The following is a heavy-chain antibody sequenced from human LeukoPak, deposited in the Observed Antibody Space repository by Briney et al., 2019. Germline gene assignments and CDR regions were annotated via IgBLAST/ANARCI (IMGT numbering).Heavy chain of an antibody. D-gene: IGHD3-3*01. Sequence: SETLSLTCTVSGGSISSGGYYWGWIRQPPGKGLEWIGSIYYSGSTYYNPSLKSRVTISVDTSKNQFSLKLSSVTAADTAVYYCARGGAGMDFWSGYTRRKDYGMDVWGQGTTVTVSS. CDR1: GGSISSGGYY. CDR2: IYYSGST. V-gene: IGHV4-39*01. J-gene: IGHJ6*02. CDR3: ARGGAGMDFWSGYTRRKDYGMDV.